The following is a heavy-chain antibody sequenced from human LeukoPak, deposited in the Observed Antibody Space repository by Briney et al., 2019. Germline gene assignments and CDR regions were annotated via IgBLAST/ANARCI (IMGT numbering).Heavy chain of an antibody. V-gene: IGHV3-9*03. D-gene: IGHD3-22*01. CDR1: GFTFDDYA. CDR3: AKDATSYYSDDYYMDV. J-gene: IGHJ6*03. Sequence: PGGSLRLSCAASGFTFDDYAMHWVRQAPGKGLEWVSGISWNSGSIGYADSVKGRFTISRDNAKNSLYLQMNSLRAEDMALYYCAKDATSYYSDDYYMDVWGKGTTVTVSS. CDR2: ISWNSGSI.